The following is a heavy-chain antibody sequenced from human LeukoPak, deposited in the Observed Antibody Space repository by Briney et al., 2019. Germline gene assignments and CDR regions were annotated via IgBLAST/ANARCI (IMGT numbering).Heavy chain of an antibody. CDR3: ASKLTTGS. D-gene: IGHD4-17*01. CDR2: IYSGGTT. CDR1: GFTVSSNY. Sequence: GGSLRLSCLVSGFTVSSNYMSWVRQTPGKGLEWVSVIYSGGTTKYADSVKGRFTIYRVTSKNTLYLQMNSLRVEDTAVYYCASKLTTGSWGQGTLVTVSS. J-gene: IGHJ5*02. V-gene: IGHV3-66*01.